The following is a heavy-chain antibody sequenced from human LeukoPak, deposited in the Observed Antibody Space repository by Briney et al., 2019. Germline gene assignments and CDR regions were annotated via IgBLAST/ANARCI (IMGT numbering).Heavy chain of an antibody. Sequence: GGSLRLSCAVSGFIFSAFYMSWVRQSPGKGLEWISYISGSGHDINYVDSVKGRFTVSRDNAKNSLYLQMNSLSADDTAIYYCARTARSGDIRGQGTLVTVSS. CDR3: ARTARSGDI. D-gene: IGHD1-1*01. CDR2: ISGSGHDI. J-gene: IGHJ4*02. CDR1: GFIFSAFY. V-gene: IGHV3-11*01.